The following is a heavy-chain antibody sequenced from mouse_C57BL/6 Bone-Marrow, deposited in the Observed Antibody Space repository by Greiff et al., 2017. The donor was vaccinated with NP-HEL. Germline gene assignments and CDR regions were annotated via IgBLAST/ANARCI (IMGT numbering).Heavy chain of an antibody. V-gene: IGHV7-3*01. J-gene: IGHJ4*01. CDR3: ARSIYYEYADDPFYAMDY. CDR1: GFTFTDHY. D-gene: IGHD2-4*01. CDR2: IRNKANGYTT. Sequence: VQLKESGGGLVQPGGSLSLSCAASGFTFTDHYMSWVRQTPGKALEWLGFIRNKANGYTTEYSASVKGRFTISRDNSQSILYLQMNALRAEDSATYYCARSIYYEYADDPFYAMDYWGQGTSVTVSS.